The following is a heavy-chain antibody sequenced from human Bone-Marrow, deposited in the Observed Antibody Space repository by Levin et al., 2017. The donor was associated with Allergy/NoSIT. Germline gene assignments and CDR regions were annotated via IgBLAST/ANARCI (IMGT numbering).Heavy chain of an antibody. CDR1: GFTFSTYA. Sequence: PGESLKISCAASGFTFSTYAMSWVRQAPGKGLEWVSVISGSGGSTHYADSVRGRFTISRDNSKNTLYLQMDSLTDEDTAVYYCTRTIPSMMIVVITGYSDFWGQGTLVTVSS. CDR3: TRTIPSMMIVVITGYSDF. D-gene: IGHD3-22*01. CDR2: ISGSGGST. V-gene: IGHV3-23*01. J-gene: IGHJ4*02.